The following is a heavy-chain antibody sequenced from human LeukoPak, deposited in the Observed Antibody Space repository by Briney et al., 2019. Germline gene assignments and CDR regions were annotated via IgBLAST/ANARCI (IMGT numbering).Heavy chain of an antibody. V-gene: IGHV3-23*01. Sequence: GGSLRLSCVASGFTFSSYAMSWVRQAPGKGLEWVSAISGSGGSTYYADSVKGRFTISRDNSKNTLYLQMNSLRAEDTAVYYCAKEEDYYDSSGYYYGSLDYWGQGTLVTVSS. J-gene: IGHJ4*02. CDR1: GFTFSSYA. CDR3: AKEEDYYDSSGYYYGSLDY. D-gene: IGHD3-22*01. CDR2: ISGSGGST.